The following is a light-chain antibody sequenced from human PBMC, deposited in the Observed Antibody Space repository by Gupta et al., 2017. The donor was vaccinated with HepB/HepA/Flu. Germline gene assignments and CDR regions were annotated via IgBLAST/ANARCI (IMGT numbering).Light chain of an antibody. CDR3: QQYYHHPST. CDR1: HDIKTF. Sequence: IQMTQSPSSLSASVGDRVTITCQATHDIKTFLNWFQQKSGKAPRLLIYGASNLESEVPPRFSGSGSGTEFSLTIANVQPEDVASYVCQQYYHHPSTFGQGT. J-gene: IGKJ2*01. CDR2: GAS. V-gene: IGKV1-33*01.